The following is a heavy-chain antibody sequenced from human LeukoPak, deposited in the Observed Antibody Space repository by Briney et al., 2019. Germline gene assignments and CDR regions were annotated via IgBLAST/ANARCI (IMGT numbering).Heavy chain of an antibody. CDR3: ASYYDFWSGAFDY. CDR1: GGSISTYY. Sequence: PSETLSLTCTVSGGSISTYYWSWIRQPPGKGLEWIGYIYYSGSTNYNPSLKSRVTISVDTSKNQFSLKLSSVTAADTAVYYCASYYDFWSGAFDYWGQGTLVTVSS. CDR2: IYYSGST. V-gene: IGHV4-59*01. D-gene: IGHD3-3*01. J-gene: IGHJ4*02.